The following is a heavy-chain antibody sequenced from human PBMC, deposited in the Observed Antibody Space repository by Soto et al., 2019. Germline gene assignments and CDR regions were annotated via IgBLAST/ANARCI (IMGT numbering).Heavy chain of an antibody. D-gene: IGHD6-6*01. CDR1: GYSFTSYW. CDR2: IYPGDSDT. V-gene: IGHV5-51*01. CDR3: ARHNPVAARAFDI. J-gene: IGHJ3*02. Sequence: GESLKISCKGSGYSFTSYWIGWVRQMPGKGLEGMGIIYPGDSDTRYSPSFQGQVTISADKSISTAYLQWSSLKASDTAMYYCARHNPVAARAFDIGGQGTMVNVS.